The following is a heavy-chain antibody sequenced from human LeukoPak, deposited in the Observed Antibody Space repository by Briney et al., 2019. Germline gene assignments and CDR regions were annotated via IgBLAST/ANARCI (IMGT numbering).Heavy chain of an antibody. V-gene: IGHV1-69*13. CDR1: GGTFSSYA. Sequence: ASVKVSCKASGGTFSSYAISWVRQAPGQGLEWMGGIIPIFGTANYAQKFQGRVTITADESTSTAYMELSSLRSEDTAVYYCARGSCSGGTPYYYYYGMDAWGQGTTVTVSS. CDR3: ARGSCSGGTPYYYYYGMDA. CDR2: IIPIFGTA. D-gene: IGHD2-15*01. J-gene: IGHJ6*02.